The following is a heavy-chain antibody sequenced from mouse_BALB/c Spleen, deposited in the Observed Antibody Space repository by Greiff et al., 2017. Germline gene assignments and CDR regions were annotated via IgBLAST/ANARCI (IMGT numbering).Heavy chain of an antibody. CDR3: ARVHYRDAMDY. J-gene: IGHJ4*01. Sequence: VQLQQPGAELVKPGASVKLSCKASGYTFTSYWMHWVKQRPGQGLEWIGEIDPSDSYTNYNQKFKGKATLTVDKSSSTAYMQLSSLTSEDSAVYYCARVHYRDAMDYWGQGTSVTVSS. D-gene: IGHD2-14*01. CDR1: GYTFTSYW. V-gene: IGHV1-69*02. CDR2: IDPSDSYT.